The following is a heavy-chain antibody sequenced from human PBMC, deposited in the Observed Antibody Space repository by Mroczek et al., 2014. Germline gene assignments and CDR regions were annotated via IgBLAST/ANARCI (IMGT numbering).Heavy chain of an antibody. V-gene: IGHV4-31*03. CDR1: GGSISSGGYY. D-gene: IGHD3-10*01. Sequence: QVQLVESSPGLVKPSQTLSLTCTVSGGSISSGGYYWSWIRQHPGKGLEWIGYIYYSGSTYYNPSLKSRVTISVDTSKNQFSLKLSSVTAADTAVYYCARAGTRGTMVRGGWFDPWGQGTLVTVSS. J-gene: IGHJ5*02. CDR3: ARAGTRGTMVRGGWFDP. CDR2: IYYSGST.